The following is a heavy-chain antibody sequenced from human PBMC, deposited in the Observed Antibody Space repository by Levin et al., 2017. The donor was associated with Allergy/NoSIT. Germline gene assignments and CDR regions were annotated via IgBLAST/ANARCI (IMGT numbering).Heavy chain of an antibody. D-gene: IGHD6-13*01. CDR3: ARVRYSSSLDAFDI. Sequence: QTLSLPCTFSGFSLSTSGMCVSWIRQPPGKALEWLARIDWDDDKYYSTSLKTRLTISKDTSKNQVVLTMTNMDPVDTATYYCARVRYSSSLDAFDIWGQGTMVTVSS. J-gene: IGHJ3*02. CDR1: GFSLSTSGMC. CDR2: IDWDDDK. V-gene: IGHV2-70*11.